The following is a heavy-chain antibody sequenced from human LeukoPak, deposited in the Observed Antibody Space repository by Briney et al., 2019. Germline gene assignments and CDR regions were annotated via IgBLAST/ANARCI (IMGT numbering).Heavy chain of an antibody. CDR2: IYHSGST. CDR1: GGSISSSNW. D-gene: IGHD4-17*01. V-gene: IGHV4-4*02. Sequence: SETLSLTCAVSGGSISSSNWWSWVRRPPGKGLEWIGEIYHSGSTNYNPSLKSRVTISVDTYKSRFSLRLSSVTAADTAVYYCATTVTTRYYFDSWGQGTLVTVSS. CDR3: ATTVTTRYYFDS. J-gene: IGHJ4*02.